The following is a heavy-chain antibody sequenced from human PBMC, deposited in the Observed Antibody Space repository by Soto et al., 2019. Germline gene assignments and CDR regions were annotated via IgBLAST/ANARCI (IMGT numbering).Heavy chain of an antibody. CDR1: GGSISSGGYY. Sequence: QVQLQESGPGLVKPSQTLSLTCTVSGGSISSGGYYWSWIRQHPGKGLEWIGYIYYSGSTYYNPSLKSRVTISVDTSKNQFSLKLSSVTAADTAVYYCARIGVVTAILAIDYWGQGTLVTVSS. CDR2: IYYSGST. V-gene: IGHV4-31*03. CDR3: ARIGVVTAILAIDY. J-gene: IGHJ4*02. D-gene: IGHD2-21*02.